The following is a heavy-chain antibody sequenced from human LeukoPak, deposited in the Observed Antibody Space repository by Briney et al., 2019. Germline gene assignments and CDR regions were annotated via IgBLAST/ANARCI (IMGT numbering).Heavy chain of an antibody. V-gene: IGHV3-23*01. CDR1: GFTFNSHA. D-gene: IGHD6-13*01. J-gene: IGHJ6*02. Sequence: PGGSLRLSCAASGFTFNSHAMAWVRQAPGKGLEWISGVSASGGATDHADSAKGRFTISRDNSKNTVYLHLKSLRAEDTAVYFCAKVSISSSWVSHFYYGLGVWGQGTAVTVSS. CDR3: AKVSISSSWVSHFYYGLGV. CDR2: VSASGGAT.